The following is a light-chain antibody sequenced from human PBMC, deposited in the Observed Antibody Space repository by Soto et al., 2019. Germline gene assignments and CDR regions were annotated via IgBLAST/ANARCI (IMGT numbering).Light chain of an antibody. CDR3: HQYNSYWT. Sequence: DLQMTQSPSTLSSSVGARVTITCRASQSITNRLAWYQLKPGKAPKVLIYDALNLESGVPSRFSVIGSGTEFTLSLSSLQPDDFATYDCHQYNSYWTFGQGTKVDIK. J-gene: IGKJ1*01. CDR1: QSITNR. CDR2: DAL. V-gene: IGKV1-5*01.